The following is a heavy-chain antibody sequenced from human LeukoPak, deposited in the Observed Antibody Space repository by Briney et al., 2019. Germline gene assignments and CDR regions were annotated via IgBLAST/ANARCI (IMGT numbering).Heavy chain of an antibody. CDR3: ARGSSWQYYYYYGMDV. J-gene: IGHJ6*02. D-gene: IGHD6-13*01. CDR2: MNPNSGNT. Sequence: ASVKVSCKASGYTFTSYDINWVRQATGQGLEWMGWMNPNSGNTGYAQKLQGRVNMTRTTSITTAYMELRSLRSEDTAVYYCARGSSWQYYYYYGMDVWGQGTTVTVSS. V-gene: IGHV1-8*01. CDR1: GYTFTSYD.